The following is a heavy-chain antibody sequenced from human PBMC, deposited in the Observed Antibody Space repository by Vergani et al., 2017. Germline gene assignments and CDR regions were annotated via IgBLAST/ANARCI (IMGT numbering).Heavy chain of an antibody. J-gene: IGHJ5*02. V-gene: IGHV4-59*11. CDR2: IHYSENT. CDR1: FDSIRNLY. CDR3: ASDTHSGQRADR. D-gene: IGHD6-19*01. Sequence: QVQLQESGPGLVKSSETLSLTCSVSFDSIRNLYCNWIPQPPGKGLEWIGSIHYSENTNYNPSLKTRVTISVDTSKNQFSLTLTSLTAADTAVYYCASDTHSGQRADRWGQGILVTVTS.